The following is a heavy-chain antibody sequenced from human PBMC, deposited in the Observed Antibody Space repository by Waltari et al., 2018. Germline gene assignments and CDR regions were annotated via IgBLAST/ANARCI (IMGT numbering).Heavy chain of an antibody. J-gene: IGHJ6*02. CDR3: ALDTGALWMDV. CDR2: IHPSGGST. D-gene: IGHD2-21*01. V-gene: IGHV1-46*01. CDR1: EYTFTSSY. Sequence: QVQLVQSGAEVKKPGASVKISCKTSEYTFTSSYIHWVRQAPGQGLEWMGKIHPSGGSTIYAQKFQGRVTMTRDTSTSTVYMELSSLRSDDTAVYYCALDTGALWMDVWGQGTTVTVSS.